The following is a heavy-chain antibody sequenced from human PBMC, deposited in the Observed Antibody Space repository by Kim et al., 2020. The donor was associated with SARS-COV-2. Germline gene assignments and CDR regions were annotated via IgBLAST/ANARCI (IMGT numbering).Heavy chain of an antibody. Sequence: ASVKVSCKASGYSFSRYAIHWMRQDPGQRLEWMGWIDAGAGNTKYLQRFQGRVTITRDTSASTVYMEMSSLTSEDTAIYYCARGWSATGIDPWGQGTLVTGSS. CDR1: GYSFSRYA. D-gene: IGHD2-15*01. CDR3: ARGWSATGIDP. J-gene: IGHJ5*02. CDR2: IDAGAGNT. V-gene: IGHV1-3*01.